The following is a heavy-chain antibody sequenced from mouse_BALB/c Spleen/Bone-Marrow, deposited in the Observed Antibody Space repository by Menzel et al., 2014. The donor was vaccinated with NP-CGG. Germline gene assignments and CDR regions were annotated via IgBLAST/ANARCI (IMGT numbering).Heavy chain of an antibody. J-gene: IGHJ3*01. V-gene: IGHV1S56*01. CDR3: ARSGDSSGYGFAY. Sequence: VHLQESGPELVKPGALVKISCKASGYTFTSYDINWVKQRPGQGLEWIGWIYPGDGSTKYNEKFKGEATLTADKSSSTAYMQLSSLTSENSAVYFCARSGDSSGYGFAYWGQGTLVTVSA. D-gene: IGHD3-2*01. CDR2: IYPGDGST. CDR1: GYTFTSYD.